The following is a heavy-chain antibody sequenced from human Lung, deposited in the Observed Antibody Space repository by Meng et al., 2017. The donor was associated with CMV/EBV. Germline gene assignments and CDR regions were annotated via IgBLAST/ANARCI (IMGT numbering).Heavy chain of an antibody. CDR1: GFTFSSYG. CDR3: AKVVVPAAQGGGNWFDP. J-gene: IGHJ5*02. V-gene: IGHV3-30*02. Sequence: GGSXRLXXVASGFTFSSYGMHWVRQAPGKGLEWVAFIRFDGSNKYYADSVKGRFTISRDNSKNTLYLQLNSLRPEDTAVYYCAKVVVPAAQGGGNWFDPXGQGXLVTVSS. CDR2: IRFDGSNK. D-gene: IGHD2-2*01.